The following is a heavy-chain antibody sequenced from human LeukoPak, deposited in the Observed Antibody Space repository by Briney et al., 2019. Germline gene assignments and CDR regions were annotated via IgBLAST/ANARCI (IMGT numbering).Heavy chain of an antibody. V-gene: IGHV4-30-4*08. CDR1: GGSISSGDYY. Sequence: SETLSLTCTVSGGSISSGDYYWSWIRQPPGKGLEWIGYIYYSGSTYYNPSLKSRVTISVDTSKNQFFLKLSSVTPADTAVYYCARNPWYNWNQHAFDIWGQGTMVTVSS. CDR2: IYYSGST. D-gene: IGHD1-1*01. CDR3: ARNPWYNWNQHAFDI. J-gene: IGHJ3*02.